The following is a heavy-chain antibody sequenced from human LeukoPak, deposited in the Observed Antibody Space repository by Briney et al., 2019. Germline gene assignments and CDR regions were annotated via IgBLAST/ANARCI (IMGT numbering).Heavy chain of an antibody. CDR1: GFTFSSYG. V-gene: IGHV3-30*03. Sequence: PGGSLRLSCAASGFTFSSYGMHWVRQAPGKGLEWVAVISYDGSNKYYADSVKGRFTISRDSSKSTLYLQMNSLRAEDTAVYYCATQGGELITYWGQGTLVTVSS. D-gene: IGHD1-26*01. CDR2: ISYDGSNK. CDR3: ATQGGELITY. J-gene: IGHJ4*02.